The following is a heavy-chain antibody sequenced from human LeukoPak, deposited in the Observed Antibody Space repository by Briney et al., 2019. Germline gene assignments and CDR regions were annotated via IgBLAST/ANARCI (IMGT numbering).Heavy chain of an antibody. CDR2: INHSGST. CDR1: GGSFSGYY. CDR3: ARDMITLGGVYYYYGMDV. Sequence: SETLSLTCAVYGGSFSGYYWSWIRQPPGKGLEWIGEINHSGSTNYNPSLKSRVTISVDTSKNQFSLKLSSVTAADTAVYYCARDMITLGGVYYYYGMDVWGQGTTVTVSS. D-gene: IGHD3-16*01. V-gene: IGHV4-34*01. J-gene: IGHJ6*02.